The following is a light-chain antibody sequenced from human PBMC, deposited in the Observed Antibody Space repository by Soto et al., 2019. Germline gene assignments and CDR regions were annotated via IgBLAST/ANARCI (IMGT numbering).Light chain of an antibody. V-gene: IGLV2-14*01. CDR1: SSDVGAYNY. CDR3: SSYTSSGTWV. CDR2: EVS. J-gene: IGLJ3*02. Sequence: QSALTQPASVSGSPGQSITISCTGTSSDVGAYNYVSWYQQHPGKAPKLLIYEVSNRPSGVSNRFSGSKSGNTASLTISGVQAEDEAAYYCSSYTSSGTWVFGGGTKLTVL.